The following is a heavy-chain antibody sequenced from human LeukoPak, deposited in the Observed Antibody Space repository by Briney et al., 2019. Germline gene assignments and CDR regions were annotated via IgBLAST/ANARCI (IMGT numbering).Heavy chain of an antibody. Sequence: GGSLRLSCAASGFTFSRFWMFWVRQAPGKGPVWVSRINSDGTTTNYADSVKGRFTISRDNSKNTLFLQMNSLRAEDTAVYYCVKGSLYSSGCYDYWGQGTLVTVSA. CDR3: VKGSLYSSGCYDY. J-gene: IGHJ4*02. CDR2: INSDGTTT. CDR1: GFTFSRFW. D-gene: IGHD6-19*01. V-gene: IGHV3-74*01.